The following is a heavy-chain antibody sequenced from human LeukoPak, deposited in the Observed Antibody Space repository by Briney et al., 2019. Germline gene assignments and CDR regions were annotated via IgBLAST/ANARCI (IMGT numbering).Heavy chain of an antibody. CDR3: ARIRNYERYYFDY. J-gene: IGHJ4*02. D-gene: IGHD1-7*01. V-gene: IGHV3-21*01. CDR1: GFTFSSYS. Sequence: PGGSLRLSCAASGFTFSSYSMNWVRQAPGKGLEWVSSISSSSSYIYYADSVKGRFTTSRDNAKNSLYLQMNSLRAEDTAVYYCARIRNYERYYFDYWGQGTLVTVSS. CDR2: ISSSSSYI.